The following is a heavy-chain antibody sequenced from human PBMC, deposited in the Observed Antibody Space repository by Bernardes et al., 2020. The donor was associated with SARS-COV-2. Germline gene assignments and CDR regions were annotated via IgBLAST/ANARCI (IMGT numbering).Heavy chain of an antibody. CDR2: IWYDGSNK. CDR1: GFTFSSYG. CDR3: ARLAYCGGDCYSLPDY. J-gene: IGHJ4*02. Sequence: GGSLRLSCAASGFTFSSYGMHWVRQAPGKGLEWVAVIWYDGSNKYYADSVKGRFTISRDNSKNTLYLQMNSLRAEDTAVYYCARLAYCGGDCYSLPDYWGQGTLVTVSS. D-gene: IGHD2-21*02. V-gene: IGHV3-33*01.